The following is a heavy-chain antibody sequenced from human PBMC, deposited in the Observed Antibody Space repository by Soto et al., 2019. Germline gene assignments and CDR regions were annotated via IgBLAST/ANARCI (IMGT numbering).Heavy chain of an antibody. D-gene: IGHD1-26*01. Sequence: QITLKESGPTLVKPTQTLTLTCTFSGFSLSTSGVGVCWIRQPPGKALEWLTLIYWDDDKRYSPSLKSRLTIPKDTTKNQVALTRTSMSPVYTATEYGADRRLWGLQNYAYWGQGTLVTFSS. CDR3: ADRRLWGLQNYAY. CDR2: IYWDDDK. V-gene: IGHV2-5*02. CDR1: GFSLSTSGVG. J-gene: IGHJ4*02.